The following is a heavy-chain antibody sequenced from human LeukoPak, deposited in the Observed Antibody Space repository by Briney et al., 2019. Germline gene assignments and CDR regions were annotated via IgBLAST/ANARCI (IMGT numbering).Heavy chain of an antibody. Sequence: GESLKISCKGSGYIFTSYWISWVRQMPGKGLECMGRIDPSDSYTNYSPSFQGHVTISADKSISTAYLQWSSLKASDTAMYYCARLSDSSGYYDREYFQHWGQGTLVTVSS. CDR1: GYIFTSYW. V-gene: IGHV5-10-1*01. D-gene: IGHD3-22*01. J-gene: IGHJ1*01. CDR3: ARLSDSSGYYDREYFQH. CDR2: IDPSDSYT.